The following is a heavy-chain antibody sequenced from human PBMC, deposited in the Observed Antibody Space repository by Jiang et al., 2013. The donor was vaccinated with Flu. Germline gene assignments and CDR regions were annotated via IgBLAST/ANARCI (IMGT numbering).Heavy chain of an antibody. J-gene: IGHJ4*02. CDR2: ISSNGGST. CDR1: GFTFSSYA. Sequence: LESGGGLVQPGGSLRLSCSASGFTFSSYAMHWVRQAPGKGLEYVSAISSNGGSTYYADSVKGRFTISRDNSKNTLYLQMSSLRAEDTAVYYCVKTRVLYYFDYWGQGTLVTVSS. V-gene: IGHV3-64D*09. CDR3: VKTRVLYYFDY.